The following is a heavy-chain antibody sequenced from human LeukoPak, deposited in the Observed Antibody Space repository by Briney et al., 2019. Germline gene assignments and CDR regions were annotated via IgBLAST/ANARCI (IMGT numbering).Heavy chain of an antibody. CDR1: GFTFSNYA. V-gene: IGHV3-30*04. Sequence: PGGSLRLSCAASGFTFSNYAMHWVRQAPGKGLEWVAVISYDGSSKYYADSVKGRLTISRDNSKNTLYLQMNSPRPEDTAVYYCARDSYGLDYWGQGTLVTVSS. CDR3: ARDSYGLDY. CDR2: ISYDGSSK. J-gene: IGHJ4*02. D-gene: IGHD5-18*01.